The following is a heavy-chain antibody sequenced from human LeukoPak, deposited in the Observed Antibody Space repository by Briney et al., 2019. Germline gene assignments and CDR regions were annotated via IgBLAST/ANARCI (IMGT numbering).Heavy chain of an antibody. CDR1: RFTCSNAW. D-gene: IGHD3-16*01. J-gene: IGHJ4*02. V-gene: IGHV3-15*01. CDR2: IKSKTDGGTT. CDR3: TTDGRFIMITFGGVRVGNKGY. Sequence: GGSLRLXCAASRFTCSNAWMSWVRLAPGKGLESVGRIKSKTDGGTTDYAAPVKGRFTISRDDSKNTLSLQMNSLKTEDTAVYYCTTDGRFIMITFGGVRVGNKGYWGQGTLVTVSS.